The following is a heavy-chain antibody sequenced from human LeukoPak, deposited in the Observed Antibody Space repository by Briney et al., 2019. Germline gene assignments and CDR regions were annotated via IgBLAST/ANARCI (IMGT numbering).Heavy chain of an antibody. V-gene: IGHV3-30*18. CDR3: SKGNSYWYFDL. J-gene: IGHJ2*01. CDR2: ISYDGSND. CDR1: GFTFSGYG. Sequence: GGSLRLSCAASGFTFSGYGIHWVRQAPGKGLEWVALISYDGSNDYYADSVEGRFTISRDNSKNSVYLQMNSLRDDDTAMYYCSKGNSYWYFDLWGRGTLVTVSS.